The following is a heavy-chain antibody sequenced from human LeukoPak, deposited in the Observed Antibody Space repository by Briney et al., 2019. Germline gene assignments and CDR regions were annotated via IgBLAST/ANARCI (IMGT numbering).Heavy chain of an antibody. D-gene: IGHD3-3*01. J-gene: IGHJ3*02. V-gene: IGHV3-53*01. CDR2: IYSGGST. Sequence: APXXXXXWVSVIYSGGSTYYADSVKARFTISRDNSKNTLYLQMNSLRAEDTAVYYCAMDFWSGYGAFDIWGQGTMVTVSS. CDR3: AMDFWSGYGAFDI.